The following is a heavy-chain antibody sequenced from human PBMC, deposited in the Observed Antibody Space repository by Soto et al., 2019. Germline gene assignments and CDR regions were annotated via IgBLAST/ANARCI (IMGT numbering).Heavy chain of an antibody. D-gene: IGHD3-10*01. CDR1: GFTFSSYW. CDR3: ARAHIWFGEVDDAFDI. CDR2: IKQDGSEK. V-gene: IGHV3-7*01. Sequence: GGSLRLSCAASGFTFSSYWMSWVRQAPGKGLEWVANIKQDGSEKYYVDSVKGRFTISRDNAKNSLYLQMNSLRAEDTAVYYCARAHIWFGEVDDAFDIWGQGTMVTVSS. J-gene: IGHJ3*02.